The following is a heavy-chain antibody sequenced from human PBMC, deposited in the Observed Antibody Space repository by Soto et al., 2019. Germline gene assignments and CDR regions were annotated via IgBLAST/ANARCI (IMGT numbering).Heavy chain of an antibody. CDR1: GFAFTSYA. J-gene: IGHJ6*02. D-gene: IGHD3-16*01. V-gene: IGHV1-3*01. CDR2: INAGNGNT. CDR3: ARDLMRGGVGYGMDI. Sequence: QVQLVQSGAEVKKPGASVKISCKASGFAFTSYAIHWVRQAPGQRLEWMGWINAGNGNTKYSHKLQGSVTITRDTSASTAYMELSGLRSEDTAVYYCARDLMRGGVGYGMDIWGQGTTVTVSS.